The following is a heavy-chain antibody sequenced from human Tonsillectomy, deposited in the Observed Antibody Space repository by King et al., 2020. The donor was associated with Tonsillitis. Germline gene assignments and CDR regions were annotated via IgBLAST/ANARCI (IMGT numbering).Heavy chain of an antibody. J-gene: IGHJ2*01. CDR1: GGTFSSYA. Sequence: QLVQSGAEVKKPGSSVKVSCKASGGTFSSYAISWVRQAPGQGLEWMGGIIPIFGTANYAQKFQGRVTITADESTSTAYMELSSLRSEDTAVYYCARHPRRYSSGWYWYFDLWGRGTLVTVSS. CDR2: IIPIFGTA. V-gene: IGHV1-69*12. D-gene: IGHD6-19*01. CDR3: ARHPRRYSSGWYWYFDL.